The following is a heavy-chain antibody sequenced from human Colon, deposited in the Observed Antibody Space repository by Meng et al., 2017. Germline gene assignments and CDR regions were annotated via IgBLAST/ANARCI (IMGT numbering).Heavy chain of an antibody. Sequence: GPLRLSCTISVGSFSVYSWHWIRKSPGKGLEGIGHIYAGGSVTYNPSLNSRLSISIDTSNNQFSLQLISVTAADTATYFCARGQTVRAFEYWGQGTPVTVSS. J-gene: IGHJ4*02. D-gene: IGHD2-21*02. CDR1: VGSFSVYS. CDR3: ARGQTVRAFEY. CDR2: IYAGGSV. V-gene: IGHV4-59*13.